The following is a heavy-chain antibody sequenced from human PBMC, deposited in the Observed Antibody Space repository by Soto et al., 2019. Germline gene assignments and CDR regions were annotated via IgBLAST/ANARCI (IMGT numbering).Heavy chain of an antibody. D-gene: IGHD6-6*01. V-gene: IGHV3-23*01. CDR2: ISDTGGST. CDR3: AKGSASSRPYYFDF. J-gene: IGHJ4*02. CDR1: GFSFTRHA. Sequence: EVQLLESGGDLVQPGGSLRLLCAASGFSFTRHAMTWVRQAPGRGPEWVSAISDTGGSTWHADSVKGRFTISRDNSKNTLFLQMNSLRAEDTAVYYCAKGSASSRPYYFDFWGRGTLVTVSS.